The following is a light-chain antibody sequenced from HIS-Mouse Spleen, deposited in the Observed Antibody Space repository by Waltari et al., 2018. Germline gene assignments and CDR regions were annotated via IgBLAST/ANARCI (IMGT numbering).Light chain of an antibody. J-gene: IGKJ3*01. CDR2: DAS. CDR1: QRVSSY. V-gene: IGKV3-11*01. Sequence: EIVLTQSPATLSLSPGERATLSCRASQRVSSYLAWYQQKPGQAPRLLLYDASNRATGIPARFSGSGSGTDFTLTISSLEPEDFAVYYCQQRSNWPPFTFGPGTKVDIK. CDR3: QQRSNWPPFT.